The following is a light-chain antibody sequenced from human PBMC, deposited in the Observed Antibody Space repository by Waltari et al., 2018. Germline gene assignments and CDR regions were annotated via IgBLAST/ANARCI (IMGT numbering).Light chain of an antibody. V-gene: IGLV3-25*03. Sequence: SYELTQPPSVSVSPGQTASSTCSGDALPKKYAFWYNQKPGQAPFLIIDNDTQRPSGIPERFSGSSSGTTVTMTISGVQAEDEADYYCLSADSSGTSKVFGGGTKLTVL. CDR3: LSADSSGTSKV. J-gene: IGLJ3*02. CDR1: ALPKKY. CDR2: NDT.